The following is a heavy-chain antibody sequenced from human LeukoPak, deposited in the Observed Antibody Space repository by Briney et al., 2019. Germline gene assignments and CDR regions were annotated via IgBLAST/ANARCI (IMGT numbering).Heavy chain of an antibody. CDR2: IYYSGST. CDR3: ARVLDYYDSSGYYWYFDL. J-gene: IGHJ2*01. Sequence: SETLSLTCTVSGSSISSHYWSWIRQPPGKGLEWSGYIYYSGSTNYNPSLKSRGTISVDTSKNQFSLKLSSVTAADTAVYYCARVLDYYDSSGYYWYFDLWGRGTLVTVSS. CDR1: GSSISSHY. V-gene: IGHV4-59*11. D-gene: IGHD3-22*01.